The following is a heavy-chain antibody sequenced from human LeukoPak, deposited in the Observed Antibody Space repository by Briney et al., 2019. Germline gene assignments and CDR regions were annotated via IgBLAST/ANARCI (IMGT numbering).Heavy chain of an antibody. D-gene: IGHD5-24*01. CDR3: ATLTIDGYNPHFAY. CDR1: GDRVTELC. CDR2: FDPEDGET. V-gene: IGHV1-24*01. Sequence: ASGKVSCKVSGDRVTELCIHWVRQAPGKGLEWMGGFDPEDGETTYAQKFQRTVSMTEDTSRDTAYMELSSLRSDATAVYYCATLTIDGYNPHFAYWGQGTLVTVSS. J-gene: IGHJ4*02.